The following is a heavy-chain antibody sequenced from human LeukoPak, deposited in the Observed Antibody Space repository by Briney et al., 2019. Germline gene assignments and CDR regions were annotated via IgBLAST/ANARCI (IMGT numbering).Heavy chain of an antibody. J-gene: IGHJ4*02. D-gene: IGHD6-13*01. Sequence: GASVKVSCKASVYTFTNYAMNWVRQVPGQGVEWMGWINTNTGNPTYAQGLTGRFVFSLDTSVSTAYLQISSLKAEDTAVYYCARGAPYSSREVDYWGQGTLVTVSS. CDR2: INTNTGNP. CDR3: ARGAPYSSREVDY. V-gene: IGHV7-4-1*02. CDR1: VYTFTNYA.